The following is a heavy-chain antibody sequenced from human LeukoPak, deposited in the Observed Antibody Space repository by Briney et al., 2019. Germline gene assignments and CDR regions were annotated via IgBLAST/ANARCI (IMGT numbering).Heavy chain of an antibody. V-gene: IGHV1-18*01. Sequence: ASVKVSCKASGYTFTNYGISWVRQAPGQGLEWMGWISAYTDNTNYAQKFQGRVTLTTDTSTSTVYMELRSLRYDDTAVYYCAREIGPIQLHLWGSAFDYWGQGTLVTVSS. CDR3: AREIGPIQLHLWGSAFDY. J-gene: IGHJ4*02. D-gene: IGHD5-24*01. CDR2: ISAYTDNT. CDR1: GYTFTNYG.